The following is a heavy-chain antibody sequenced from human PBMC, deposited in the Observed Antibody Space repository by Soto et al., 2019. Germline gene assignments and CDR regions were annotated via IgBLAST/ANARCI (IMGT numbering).Heavy chain of an antibody. J-gene: IGHJ4*02. CDR1: GDSISTVY. CDR3: AKNWNWGSLVH. D-gene: IGHD7-27*01. CDR2: IYYVGST. V-gene: IGHV4-59*08. Sequence: QVHLQESGPGLVKTSETLSLTCTVSGDSISTVYWSWMRQSPGKGLEWIGFIYYVGSTNYNPSRKSRVTISVDTPKNQFSLNLSSVPAADTAVYYWAKNWNWGSLVHWGQATLVTVSS.